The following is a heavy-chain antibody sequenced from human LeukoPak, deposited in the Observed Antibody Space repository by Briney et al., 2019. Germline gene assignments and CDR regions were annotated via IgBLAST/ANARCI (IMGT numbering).Heavy chain of an antibody. Sequence: PGGSLRLSCAASGFTFSSYVMSWVRQAPGRGLEWIGEINHSGSTNYNPSLKSRVTISVDTSKNQFSLKLSSVTAADTAVYYCARGRYSSGWYSYYFDYWGQGTLVTVSS. CDR3: ARGRYSSGWYSYYFDY. CDR1: GFTFSSYV. J-gene: IGHJ4*02. D-gene: IGHD6-19*01. V-gene: IGHV4-34*01. CDR2: INHSGST.